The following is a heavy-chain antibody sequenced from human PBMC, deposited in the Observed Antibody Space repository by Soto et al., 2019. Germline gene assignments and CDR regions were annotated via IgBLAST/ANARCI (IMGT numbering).Heavy chain of an antibody. CDR2: IYYSGST. CDR1: GGSISSSSYY. D-gene: IGHD3-9*01. J-gene: IGHJ4*02. CDR3: ARLTYYDILTGYYVTSFFDY. V-gene: IGHV4-39*01. Sequence: SETLSLTCTVSGGSISSSSYYWGWIRQPPGKGLEWIGSIYYSGSTYYNPSLKSRVTISVDTSKNQFSLKLSSVTAADTAVYYCARLTYYDILTGYYVTSFFDYWGQGTLVTVSS.